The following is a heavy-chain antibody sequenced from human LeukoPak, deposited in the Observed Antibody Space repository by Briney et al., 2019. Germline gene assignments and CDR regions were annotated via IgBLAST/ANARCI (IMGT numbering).Heavy chain of an antibody. D-gene: IGHD3-16*01. CDR2: ISKSGDHT. J-gene: IGHJ6*02. CDR1: GFTFSTYP. CDR3: ATSWGPDTSAFRWGRDGMDV. V-gene: IGHV3-23*01. Sequence: GGSLRLSCAASGFTFSTYPMYWVRQAPGKGLEWVSAISKSGDHTYYAASAKGRFTIYRDNSKNTQYLQMNSLRAEDTAVYYCATSWGPDTSAFRWGRDGMDVWGQGTTVIVS.